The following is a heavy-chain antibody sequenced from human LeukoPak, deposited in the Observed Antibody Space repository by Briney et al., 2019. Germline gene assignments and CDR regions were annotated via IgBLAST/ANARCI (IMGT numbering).Heavy chain of an antibody. CDR2: INPSSGGT. V-gene: IGHV1-2*02. CDR3: ARERSPGGVVPAARYYYMDV. CDR1: GYTFTSYY. Sequence: GASVKVSCKASGYTFTSYYMHWVRQAPGQGLEWMGWINPSSGGTNYAQKFQGRVTMTRDTSISTAYMELSRLRSDDTAVYYCARERSPGGVVPAARYYYMDVWGKGTTVTVSS. J-gene: IGHJ6*03. D-gene: IGHD2-2*01.